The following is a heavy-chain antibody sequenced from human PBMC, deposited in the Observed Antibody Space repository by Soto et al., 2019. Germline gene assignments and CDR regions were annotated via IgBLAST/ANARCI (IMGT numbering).Heavy chain of an antibody. D-gene: IGHD3-16*01. Sequence: PGGSLRLSCVASGFTFNKYALAWVRQAPGKGLEWVSAISGSVASTYDADSVKGRFTISRDNSNNTLYLQMNSLRAEDTAVYYCAKTPGVITVITSFDHWGQGTQVTVAS. J-gene: IGHJ4*02. CDR1: GFTFNKYA. CDR3: AKTPGVITVITSFDH. CDR2: ISGSVAST. V-gene: IGHV3-23*01.